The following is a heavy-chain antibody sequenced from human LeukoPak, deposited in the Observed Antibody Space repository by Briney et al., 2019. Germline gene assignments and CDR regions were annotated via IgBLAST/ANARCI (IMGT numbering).Heavy chain of an antibody. CDR3: ATMTTDWLDDY. J-gene: IGHJ4*02. CDR2: INPNSGGT. V-gene: IGHV1-2*02. D-gene: IGHD4-11*01. CDR1: GYTFTGYH. Sequence: GASVKVSCKASGYTFTGYHIHWVRQAPGQGLEWMGWINPNSGGTNYAQKFQGRVTMTRDTSISTAYMELSSLRSEDTAVYYCATMTTDWLDDYWGQGTLVTVSS.